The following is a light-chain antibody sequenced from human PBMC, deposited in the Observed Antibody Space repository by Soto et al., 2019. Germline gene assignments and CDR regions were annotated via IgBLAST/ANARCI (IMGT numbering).Light chain of an antibody. CDR1: SSNIGAGYD. J-gene: IGLJ1*01. V-gene: IGLV1-40*01. CDR2: GNS. Sequence: QSVLTQPPSVSGAPGQRVTISCTGSSSNIGAGYDVHWYQQLPGTAPKLLIYGNSNRPSGVPDRFSGSKSGTSASLVITGLQAEDEADYYCQSYDSSLSPRYVFGTGTKLTVL. CDR3: QSYDSSLSPRYV.